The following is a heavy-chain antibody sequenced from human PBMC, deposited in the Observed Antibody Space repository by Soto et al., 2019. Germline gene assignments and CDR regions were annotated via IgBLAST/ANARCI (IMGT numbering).Heavy chain of an antibody. CDR1: GGTFSSYA. CDR2: IIPIFGTA. V-gene: IGHV1-69*01. Sequence: QVQLVQSGAEVKKPGSSVKVSCKASGGTFSSYAISWVRQAPGQGLEWMGGIIPIFGTANYAQKFQGRVTITADESMSTAYMELSSLRSEDTAVYYCARGVVVVVAATPSYYYGMDVWGQGTTVTVSS. D-gene: IGHD2-15*01. J-gene: IGHJ6*02. CDR3: ARGVVVVVAATPSYYYGMDV.